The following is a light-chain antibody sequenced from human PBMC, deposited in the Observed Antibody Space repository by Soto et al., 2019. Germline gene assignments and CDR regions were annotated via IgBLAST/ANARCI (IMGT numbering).Light chain of an antibody. CDR2: DVS. CDR3: SSYTSSSTRVV. Sequence: QSALTQPASVSGSPGQSITISCTGTSSDVGGYNCVSWYQQHPGKAPKLMIYDVSNRPSGVSDRFSGSKSGNTASLTISGLQAEDEADYYCSSYTSSSTRVVFGGGTKDTVL. CDR1: SSDVGGYNC. V-gene: IGLV2-14*01. J-gene: IGLJ2*01.